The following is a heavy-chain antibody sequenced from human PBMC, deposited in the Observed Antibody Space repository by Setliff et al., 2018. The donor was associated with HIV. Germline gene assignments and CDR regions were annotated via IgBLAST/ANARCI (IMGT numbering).Heavy chain of an antibody. J-gene: IGHJ4*02. CDR1: GGSISSDDYS. CDR3: ARRRGDFNPYFDS. V-gene: IGHV4-30-2*03. Sequence: SETLSLTCTVSGGSISSDDYSWNWIRQPAGKGLGFIGIIHYTGTTYYSPSLRSRATISVDTSKNQFSLRLNSVTAADTAVYYCARRRGDFNPYFDSWGQGNLVTVSS. CDR2: IHYTGTT. D-gene: IGHD3-16*01.